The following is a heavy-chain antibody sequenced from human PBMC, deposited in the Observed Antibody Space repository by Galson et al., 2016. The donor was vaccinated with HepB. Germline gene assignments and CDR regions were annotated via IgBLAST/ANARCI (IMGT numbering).Heavy chain of an antibody. CDR3: AKGGDTRD. Sequence: SLRLSCAASGFTFSTYAMNWVRQVPGKGLEWVSLISGNGGTTYYADSVKGRFTISRDNAKSTVYPQMNSLGAEDTAVYYCAKGGDTRDWGQGTLVTVSS. D-gene: IGHD1-26*01. CDR1: GFTFSTYA. CDR2: ISGNGGTT. V-gene: IGHV3-23*01. J-gene: IGHJ4*02.